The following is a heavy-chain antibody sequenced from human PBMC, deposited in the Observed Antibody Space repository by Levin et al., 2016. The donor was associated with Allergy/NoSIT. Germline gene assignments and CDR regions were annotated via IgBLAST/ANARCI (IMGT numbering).Heavy chain of an antibody. V-gene: IGHV3-69-1*01. CDR3: ARVRYYGSGNHLPQDYYYMDV. CDR2: ISSSTTI. Sequence: GESLKISCAASGFTFSDYSMSWVRQAPGKGLEWISYISSSTTIYYADSVKGRFAISRDNAKNSLYLQLNSLRAEDTAVYYCARVRYYGSGNHLPQDYYYMDVWGKGTTVTVS. D-gene: IGHD3-10*01. CDR1: GFTFSDYS. J-gene: IGHJ6*03.